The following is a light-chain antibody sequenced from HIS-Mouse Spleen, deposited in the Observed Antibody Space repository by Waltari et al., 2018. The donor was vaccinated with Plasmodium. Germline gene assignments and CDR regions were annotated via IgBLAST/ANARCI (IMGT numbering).Light chain of an antibody. CDR2: KDS. J-gene: IGLJ2*01. Sequence: SYELPQPPSVSVSPGQTARITCPGDALPKQYAYWYQQKPGQAPVLVIYKDSEMPSGISERFSSSISGKTVTVTISGVQAEDEADYYCQSADSIGTYRVFGGGTKLTVL. CDR3: QSADSIGTYRV. CDR1: ALPKQY. V-gene: IGLV3-25*03.